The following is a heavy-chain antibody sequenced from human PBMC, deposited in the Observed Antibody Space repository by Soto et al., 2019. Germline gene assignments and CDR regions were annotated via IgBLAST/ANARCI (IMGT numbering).Heavy chain of an antibody. CDR2: ISGSGGST. V-gene: IGHV3-23*01. CDR1: GFTFSSYA. D-gene: IGHD3-22*01. Sequence: EVQLLESGGGLVQPGGSLRLSCAASGFTFSSYAMSWVRQAPGKGLEWVSAISGSGGSTYYADSVKGRFTISRDNSKNTLYLQMNSLRAEDTAVYYCASVNEYYYDSSGYSDAFDIWGQGTMVTVSS. CDR3: ASVNEYYYDSSGYSDAFDI. J-gene: IGHJ3*02.